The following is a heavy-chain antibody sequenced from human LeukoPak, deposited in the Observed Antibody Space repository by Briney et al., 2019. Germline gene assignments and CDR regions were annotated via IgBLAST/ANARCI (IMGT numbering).Heavy chain of an antibody. Sequence: GGSLRLSCAASGFTFSSYVMSWVRQAPGRGLEWVSSVSASGGSTYYADSVKGRITISRDNSKNTLFLQMDSLRAEDTAVYYCAKEVYGDYDPYFDSWGQGTLVTVSS. CDR2: VSASGGST. D-gene: IGHD4-17*01. V-gene: IGHV3-23*01. CDR3: AKEVYGDYDPYFDS. J-gene: IGHJ4*02. CDR1: GFTFSSYV.